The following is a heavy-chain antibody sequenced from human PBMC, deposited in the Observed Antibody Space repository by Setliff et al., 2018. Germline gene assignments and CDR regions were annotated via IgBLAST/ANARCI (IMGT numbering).Heavy chain of an antibody. J-gene: IGHJ4*02. D-gene: IGHD6-13*01. CDR2: INPGGGSA. Sequence: ASVKVSCKASGYSFTTYYMHWVRQAPGQGLEWMGIINPGGGSASIVEKFQGRVTMTSDTSTSTVYLDLSGLTSEDTAVYYCGRAGVAAADRKGLLDYWGQGTLVTVSS. V-gene: IGHV1-46*01. CDR1: GYSFTTYY. CDR3: GRAGVAAADRKGLLDY.